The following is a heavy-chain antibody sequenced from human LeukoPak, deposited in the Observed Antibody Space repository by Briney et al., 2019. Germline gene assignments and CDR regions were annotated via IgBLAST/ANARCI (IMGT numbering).Heavy chain of an antibody. CDR3: ARGFPSNSSGWYNWFDP. J-gene: IGHJ5*02. CDR2: IYYSGST. D-gene: IGHD6-19*01. V-gene: IGHV4-39*07. CDR1: GGSISSSSYY. Sequence: SETLSLTCTVSGGSISSSSYYWGWIRQPPGKGLEWIGSIYYSGSTYYNPSLKSRVTISVDTSKNQFSLKLSSVTAADTAVYYCARGFPSNSSGWYNWFDPWGQGTLVTVSS.